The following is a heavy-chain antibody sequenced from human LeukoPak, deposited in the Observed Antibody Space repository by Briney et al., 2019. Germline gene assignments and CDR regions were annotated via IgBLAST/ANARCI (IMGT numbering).Heavy chain of an antibody. D-gene: IGHD3-22*01. V-gene: IGHV3-23*01. J-gene: IGHJ2*01. CDR3: AKEGDYYDSSGYYSHWYFDL. CDR2: ISASGSNT. CDR1: GFTFSSYA. Sequence: PGGSLRLSCAASGFTFSSYALSWVRQAPGKGLEWVSAISASGSNTYYADSVKGRFTISRDNSKNTLYLQMNSLRAEDTAVYYCAKEGDYYDSSGYYSHWYFDLWGRGTLVTVSS.